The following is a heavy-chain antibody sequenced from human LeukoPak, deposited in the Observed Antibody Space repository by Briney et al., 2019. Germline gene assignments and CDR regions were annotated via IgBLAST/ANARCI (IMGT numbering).Heavy chain of an antibody. Sequence: GGSLRLSCAASGFTFSSYEMNWVRQAPGKGLEWVSYISSSGSTIYYADSVKGRFTISRDNAKNSLYLQMNSLRAEDTAVYYCAREKWRVGIPDYWGQGTLVTVSS. D-gene: IGHD6-19*01. J-gene: IGHJ4*02. CDR1: GFTFSSYE. CDR3: AREKWRVGIPDY. V-gene: IGHV3-48*03. CDR2: ISSSGSTI.